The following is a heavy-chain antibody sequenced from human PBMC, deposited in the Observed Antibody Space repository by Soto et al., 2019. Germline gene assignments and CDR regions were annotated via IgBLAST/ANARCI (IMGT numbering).Heavy chain of an antibody. CDR3: ARVGRLITAAGLLDA. CDR2: IYYSGST. V-gene: IGHV4-59*01. Sequence: LSLTCTISNGSIGSYYWTWIRQPPGKGLEWIGHIYYSGSTNYNPSLKSRLTLSLDTSKNQFSLKLTSVTAADTAVYYCARVGRLITAAGLLDAWGQGTLVTVSS. CDR1: NGSIGSYY. J-gene: IGHJ5*02. D-gene: IGHD6-13*01.